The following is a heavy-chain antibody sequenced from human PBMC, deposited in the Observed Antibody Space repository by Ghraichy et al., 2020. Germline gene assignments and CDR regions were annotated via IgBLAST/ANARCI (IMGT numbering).Heavy chain of an antibody. CDR3: ASIWAYDYVWGSYRLPGWFDP. D-gene: IGHD3-16*02. V-gene: IGHV4-39*01. CDR1: GGSISNTSYY. Sequence: SETLSLTCTVSGGSISNTSYYWGWIRQPPGKGLEWIGRISYSGSTSYNPSLKSRVTISVDTSKNQFSLKLSSVIAADMAVYYCASIWAYDYVWGSYRLPGWFDPWGQGTLVTVSS. CDR2: ISYSGST. J-gene: IGHJ5*02.